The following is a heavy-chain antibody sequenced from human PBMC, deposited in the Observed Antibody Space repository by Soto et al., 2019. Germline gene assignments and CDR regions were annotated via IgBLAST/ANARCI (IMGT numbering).Heavy chain of an antibody. D-gene: IGHD2-2*01. CDR2: IIPILGIA. Sequence: SVKVSCKASGGTFSSYTISWVRQAPGQGLEWMGRIIPILGIANYAQKFQGRVTITADKSTSTAYMELSSLRSEDTAVYYCARVLGYCSSTSCFDYYYYYYMDVWGKGTTVTVSS. J-gene: IGHJ6*03. CDR1: GGTFSSYT. CDR3: ARVLGYCSSTSCFDYYYYYYMDV. V-gene: IGHV1-69*02.